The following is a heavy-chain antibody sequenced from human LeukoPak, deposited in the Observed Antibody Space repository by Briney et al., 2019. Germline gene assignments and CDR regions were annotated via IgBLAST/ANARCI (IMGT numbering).Heavy chain of an antibody. CDR3: ARSAARPFYYYYYMDV. CDR1: GGTFSSYA. CDR2: IIPIFGTA. J-gene: IGHJ6*03. Sequence: GASVKVSCKASGGTFSSYAISWVRQAPGQGLEWIGGIIPIFGTANYAQKFQGRVTITTDESTSTAYMELSSLRSEDTAVYYCARSAARPFYYYYYMDVWGKGTTVTVSS. V-gene: IGHV1-69*05. D-gene: IGHD6-6*01.